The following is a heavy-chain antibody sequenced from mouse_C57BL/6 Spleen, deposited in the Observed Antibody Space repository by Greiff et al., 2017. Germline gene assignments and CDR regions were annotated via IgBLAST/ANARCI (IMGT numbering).Heavy chain of an antibody. CDR3: ARSVTTVRYFDV. CDR2: IYPGDGDT. V-gene: IGHV1-80*01. CDR1: GYAFSSYW. Sequence: QLQQSGAELVKPGASVKISCKASGYAFSSYWMNWVKQRPGKGLEWIGQIYPGDGDTNYNGKFKGKATLTADKSSSTAYMQLSSLTSEDSAVYFCARSVTTVRYFDVWGTGTTVTVSS. D-gene: IGHD1-1*01. J-gene: IGHJ1*03.